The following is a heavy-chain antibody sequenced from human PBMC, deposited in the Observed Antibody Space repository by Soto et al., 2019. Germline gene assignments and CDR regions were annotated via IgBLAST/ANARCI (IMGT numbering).Heavy chain of an antibody. CDR1: GGTFSSYA. J-gene: IGHJ5*02. CDR3: ARCLQLAPNWFDP. D-gene: IGHD6-13*01. CDR2: IIPIFGTA. V-gene: IGHV1-69*13. Sequence: SVKVSCKASGGTFSSYAISWVRQAPGQGLEWMGGIIPIFGTANYAQKFQGRVTITADESTSTAYMELSSLRSEDTAVYYCARCLQLAPNWFDPWGQGTLVTVSS.